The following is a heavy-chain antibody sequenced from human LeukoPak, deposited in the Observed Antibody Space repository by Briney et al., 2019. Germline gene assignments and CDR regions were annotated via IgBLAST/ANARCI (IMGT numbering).Heavy chain of an antibody. CDR1: GYSISSGYY. CDR3: ARSLAFRYCSSTSCRHPGKWFDP. CDR2: IYYSGST. Sequence: PSETLSLTCSFSGYSISSGYYWGWIRQPPGKGLEWIGYIYYSGSTNYNPSLKSRVTISVDTSKNQFSLKLSSVTAADTAVYYCARSLAFRYCSSTSCRHPGKWFDPWGQGTLVTVSS. V-gene: IGHV4-61*01. D-gene: IGHD2-2*01. J-gene: IGHJ5*02.